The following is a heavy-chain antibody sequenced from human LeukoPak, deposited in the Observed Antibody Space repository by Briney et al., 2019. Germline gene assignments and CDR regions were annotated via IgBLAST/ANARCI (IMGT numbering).Heavy chain of an antibody. CDR3: ARGGAGDMYNFFDP. CDR1: GYTFTNYY. CDR2: INPSGGST. D-gene: IGHD3-16*01. Sequence: EASVKVFCKASGYTFTNYYMVWVRQAPGQGLEWMGIINPSGGSTTYAQKFQGRVTVTRDTSTSTVCMELSSLRSEDTAIYYCARGGAGDMYNFFDPWGQGTLVTVSS. V-gene: IGHV1-46*01. J-gene: IGHJ5*02.